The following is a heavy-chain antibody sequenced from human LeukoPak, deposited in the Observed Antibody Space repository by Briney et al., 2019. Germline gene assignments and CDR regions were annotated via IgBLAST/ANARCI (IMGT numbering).Heavy chain of an antibody. CDR3: ARTPLVGATRGMFDY. V-gene: IGHV4-39*01. D-gene: IGHD1-26*01. CDR1: GDSISGSAYY. Sequence: SETLSLTCTVSGDSISGSAYYWAWIRQSPGKGLEWIGRIHHTGYTYYNPSLKSRLSMSVDTSKNQFSLNLLSVTAADTAVYYCARTPLVGATRGMFDYWGQGTLVTVSS. J-gene: IGHJ4*02. CDR2: IHHTGYT.